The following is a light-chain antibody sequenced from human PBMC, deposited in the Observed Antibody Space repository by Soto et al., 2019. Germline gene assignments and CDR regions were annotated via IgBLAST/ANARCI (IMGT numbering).Light chain of an antibody. CDR2: AAS. Sequence: DIQMTQSPTSLSASVGDRVTITCRASQDIRNFVAWYQQKPGKAPKLLIYAASTLQSGVPSRFSGSGSGTDFTLTINNLQPEDVATYSLQKYSSVPVFVPGTKVEIK. CDR3: QKYSSVPV. J-gene: IGKJ3*01. CDR1: QDIRNF. V-gene: IGKV1-27*01.